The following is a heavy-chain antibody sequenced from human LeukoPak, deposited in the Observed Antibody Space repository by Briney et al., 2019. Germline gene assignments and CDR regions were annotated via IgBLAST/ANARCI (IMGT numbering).Heavy chain of an antibody. CDR2: IYYSGSA. D-gene: IGHD6-19*01. CDR1: GGSISSYY. V-gene: IGHV4-59*08. J-gene: IGHJ6*03. Sequence: PSETLCLTCTVSGGSISSYYWSWIRQPPGKGLEWVGYIYYSGSANYNPSLKSRVTISVDTSKNQFSLKLSSVTAADTAVYYCARHIAKGGGWYDTTYYYYYMDVWGKGTTVTVSS. CDR3: ARHIAKGGGWYDTTYYYYYMDV.